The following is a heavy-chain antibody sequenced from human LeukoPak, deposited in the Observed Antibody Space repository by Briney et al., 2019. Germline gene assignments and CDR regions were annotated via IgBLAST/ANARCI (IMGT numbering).Heavy chain of an antibody. D-gene: IGHD2-21*02. CDR2: ISAYNGNT. CDR3: ARDRAPYCGGDCFFGY. J-gene: IGHJ4*02. Sequence: ASVKVSCKASGYTFTSYGISWVRQAPGQGLEWMGWISAYNGNTNYAQKLQGRVTMTTDTSTSTAYMELRSLRSDDTAVYYCARDRAPYCGGDCFFGYWGQGTLVTVSS. V-gene: IGHV1-18*01. CDR1: GYTFTSYG.